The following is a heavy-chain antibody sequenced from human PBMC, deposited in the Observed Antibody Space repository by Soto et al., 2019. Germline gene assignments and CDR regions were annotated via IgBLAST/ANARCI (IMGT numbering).Heavy chain of an antibody. V-gene: IGHV3-23*01. CDR2: ISGSGGST. J-gene: IGHJ4*02. CDR1: GFTFSSYA. Sequence: GGSLRLSCAASGFTFSSYAMSWVRQAPGKGLEWVSAISGSGGSTYYADSVKGRFTTSRDNSKNTLYLQMNSLRAEETAVYYCAKDLSITTYFDYWGQGTLVTVSS. CDR3: AKDLSITTYFDY. D-gene: IGHD3-3*01.